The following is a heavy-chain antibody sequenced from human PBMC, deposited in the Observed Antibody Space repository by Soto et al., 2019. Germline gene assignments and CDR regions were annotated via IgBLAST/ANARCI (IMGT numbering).Heavy chain of an antibody. Sequence: QVTLRESGPALVKPTQTLTLTCTFDGFSLSTSGLCVSWIRQSPGKALEWLARIDWDDDKYYSTSLETRLTISKDTSTYQVVLTLTNMNPVDTATYDCARICVDFDVNYWGQGNLVTVSS. V-gene: IGHV2-70*15. J-gene: IGHJ4*02. D-gene: IGHD3-9*01. CDR2: IDWDDDK. CDR1: GFSLSTSGLC. CDR3: ARICVDFDVNY.